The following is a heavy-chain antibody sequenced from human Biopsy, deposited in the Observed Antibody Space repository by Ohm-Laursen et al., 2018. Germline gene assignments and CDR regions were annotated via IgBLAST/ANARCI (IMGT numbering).Heavy chain of an antibody. V-gene: IGHV1-69*06. CDR1: GYTFTSYY. Sequence: ASVKVSCKTSGYTFTSYYMHWVRQAPGQGLEWMGGVMPIFGTANYAQKFQGRVTITADKSTSTAHLDLSSLRSEDTAVYYCATRVTPVTTLYYYAMDVWGQGTTVTVSS. D-gene: IGHD4-17*01. J-gene: IGHJ6*02. CDR2: VMPIFGTA. CDR3: ATRVTPVTTLYYYAMDV.